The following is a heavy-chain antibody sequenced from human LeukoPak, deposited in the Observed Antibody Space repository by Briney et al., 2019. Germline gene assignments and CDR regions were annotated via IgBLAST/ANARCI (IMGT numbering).Heavy chain of an antibody. J-gene: IGHJ4*02. Sequence: GGSLRLSCAASGFTFSSYSMDRVRQAPGKGLEWVSSISSSSSYIYYADSVKGRFTISRDNAKNSLYLQINSLRAEGTAVYYCASERSSYGSNWGQGTLVTVSS. CDR1: GFTFSSYS. V-gene: IGHV3-21*01. D-gene: IGHD5-18*01. CDR3: ASERSSYGSN. CDR2: ISSSSSYI.